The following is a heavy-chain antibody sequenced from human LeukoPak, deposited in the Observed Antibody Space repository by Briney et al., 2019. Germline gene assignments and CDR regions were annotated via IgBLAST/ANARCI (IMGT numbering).Heavy chain of an antibody. CDR3: AKGDDFWSGDVYGMDV. D-gene: IGHD3-3*01. V-gene: IGHV3-30*18. CDR2: ISYDGSNK. CDR1: GFTFSSYG. Sequence: PGRSLRLSCAASGFTFSSYGMHWVRQAPGKGLEWVAVISYDGSNKYYADSVKGRFTISRDNSKNTLYLQMNSLRAEDTAVYYCAKGDDFWSGDVYGMDVWGQGTTVTVSS. J-gene: IGHJ6*02.